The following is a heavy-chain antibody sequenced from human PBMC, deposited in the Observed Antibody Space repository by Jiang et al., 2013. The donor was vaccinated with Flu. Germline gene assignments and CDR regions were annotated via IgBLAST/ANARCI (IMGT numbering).Heavy chain of an antibody. D-gene: IGHD1-26*01. CDR2: INTGNGNT. CDR1: GYTFTAHT. V-gene: IGHV1-3*04. J-gene: IGHJ4*02. CDR3: ARDSSGATRGFDY. Sequence: SGAEVKKDLGASVKVSCKASGYTFTAHTMHWVRQAPGQRLEWMAWINTGNGNTRYSQKFQGRVTISRDTIATTAYMELSGLTSEDTAVYYCARDSSGATRGFDYWGQGTLVTVSS.